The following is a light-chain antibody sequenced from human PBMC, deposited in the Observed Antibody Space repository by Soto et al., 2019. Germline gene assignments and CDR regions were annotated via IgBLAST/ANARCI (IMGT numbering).Light chain of an antibody. Sequence: IVMTQSPATLSVSPGERATLSCRASQSISTKLAWYQQKPGQAPRLLIYGASTRATGIPVRFSGSGSGTEFTLTITSLQFEDFAVYYCQEYNDWRPITFGGGTK. CDR3: QEYNDWRPIT. CDR1: QSISTK. V-gene: IGKV3-15*01. J-gene: IGKJ4*01. CDR2: GAS.